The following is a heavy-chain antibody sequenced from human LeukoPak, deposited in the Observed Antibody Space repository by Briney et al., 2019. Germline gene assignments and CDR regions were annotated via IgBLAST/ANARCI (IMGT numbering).Heavy chain of an antibody. J-gene: IGHJ5*02. CDR1: GGSLSSVSYY. V-gene: IGHV4-61*02. CDR2: IYTSGST. Sequence: SETLSLTCIVSGGSLSSVSYYWSWIRQPAGKGLEWIGRIYTSGSTNYNPSLKSRVTISVDTSKNQFSLKLSSVTAADTAVYYCARDLARYSIGWSQWFDPWGQGTLVTVSS. CDR3: ARDLARYSIGWSQWFDP. D-gene: IGHD6-19*01.